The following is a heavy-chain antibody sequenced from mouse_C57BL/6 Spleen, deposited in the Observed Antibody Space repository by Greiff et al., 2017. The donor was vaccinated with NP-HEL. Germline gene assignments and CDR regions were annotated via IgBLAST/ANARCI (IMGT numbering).Heavy chain of an antibody. J-gene: IGHJ3*01. CDR3: ARFYWFAY. V-gene: IGHV1-82*01. Sequence: QVQLQQSGPELVKPGASVKISCKASGYAFSSSWMNWVKQRPGKGLEWIGRIYPGDGDTNYNGKFKGKATLTADKSSSTAYMQLSSLTSEDSAVYFCARFYWFAYWGQGTLVTVSA. CDR2: IYPGDGDT. CDR1: GYAFSSSW.